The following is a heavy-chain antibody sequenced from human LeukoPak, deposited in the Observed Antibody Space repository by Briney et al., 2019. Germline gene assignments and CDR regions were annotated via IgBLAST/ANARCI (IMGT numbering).Heavy chain of an antibody. V-gene: IGHV3-66*01. CDR1: GFTFSSYG. J-gene: IGHJ3*02. D-gene: IGHD6-25*01. Sequence: GGSLRLSCAASGFTFSSYGMHWVRQAPGKGLEWVSVIYSGGSTYYADSVKGRFTISRDNSKNTLYLQMNSLRAEDTAVYYCARGVRRRPDAFDIWGQGTVVTVSS. CDR3: ARGVRRRPDAFDI. CDR2: IYSGGST.